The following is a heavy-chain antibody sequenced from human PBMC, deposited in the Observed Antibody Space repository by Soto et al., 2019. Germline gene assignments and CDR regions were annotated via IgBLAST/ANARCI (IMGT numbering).Heavy chain of an antibody. CDR2: IKREGSEK. CDR3: ARVRATDYEIDY. V-gene: IGHV3-7*03. Sequence: EVQLVESGGGLVQPGGSLRLSCTASGFMFGSYWMTWVRHVPGKGLQWVANIKREGSEKYYVDFVKGRFTISRDNADNSVFLAMNKLRVDDTAFYYCARVRATDYEIDYWGQGALVTVSS. D-gene: IGHD4-17*01. J-gene: IGHJ4*02. CDR1: GFMFGSYW.